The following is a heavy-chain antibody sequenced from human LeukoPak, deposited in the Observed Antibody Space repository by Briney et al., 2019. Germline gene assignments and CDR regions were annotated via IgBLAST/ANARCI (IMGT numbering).Heavy chain of an antibody. Sequence: TLSLTCTVSGGSISSGASDWGWIRQHPKRGLEWVGYINHSGSTYYNPSLGSRVTMSVDTSKNQFSLKLSSVTAADSAVYYCARAARQGFTMIVVPFFYFDLWGRGTLVTVSS. CDR3: ARAARQGFTMIVVPFFYFDL. CDR2: INHSGST. J-gene: IGHJ2*01. D-gene: IGHD3-22*01. V-gene: IGHV4-31*03. CDR1: GGSISSGASD.